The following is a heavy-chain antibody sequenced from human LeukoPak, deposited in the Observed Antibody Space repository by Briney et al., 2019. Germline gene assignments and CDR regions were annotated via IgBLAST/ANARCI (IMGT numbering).Heavy chain of an antibody. D-gene: IGHD1-26*01. V-gene: IGHV5-51*01. CDR3: ARRRDLYSGSYYPFDY. J-gene: IGHJ4*02. Sequence: GESLKISCKGSGYSFTSYWIGWVRQMPGKGLEWMGIIYPGDSGTRYSPPFQGQVTISADKSISTAYLQWSSLKASDTAMYYCARRRDLYSGSYYPFDYWGQGTLVTVSS. CDR2: IYPGDSGT. CDR1: GYSFTSYW.